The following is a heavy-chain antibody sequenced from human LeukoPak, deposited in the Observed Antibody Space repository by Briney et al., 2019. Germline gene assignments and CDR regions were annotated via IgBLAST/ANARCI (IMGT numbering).Heavy chain of an antibody. CDR1: GGSISSYY. J-gene: IGHJ5*02. V-gene: IGHV4-4*07. D-gene: IGHD3-3*01. CDR2: IYTSGST. Sequence: SETLSLTCTVSGGSISSYYWSWIRQPAGKGLEWIGRIYTSGSTNYNPSLKSRVTMSVDTSKNQFSLKLSSVTAADTAVYYCARVRFCDFWSGQNWFDPWGQGTLVTVSS. CDR3: ARVRFCDFWSGQNWFDP.